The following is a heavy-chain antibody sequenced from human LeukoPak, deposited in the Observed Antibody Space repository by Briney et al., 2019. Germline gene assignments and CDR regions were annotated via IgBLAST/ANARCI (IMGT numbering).Heavy chain of an antibody. V-gene: IGHV3-21*01. J-gene: IGHJ6*02. D-gene: IGHD3-10*01. Sequence: GGSLRLSCAASGFTFTSYAMNWVRQAPGKGLEWVSSISSTSSYIYYADSVKGRFTISRDNAKNTLYLQMNSLRAEDTAVYYCARASGSGSYYLPGNYYYGMDVWGQGTTVTVSS. CDR3: ARASGSGSYYLPGNYYYGMDV. CDR1: GFTFTSYA. CDR2: ISSTSSYI.